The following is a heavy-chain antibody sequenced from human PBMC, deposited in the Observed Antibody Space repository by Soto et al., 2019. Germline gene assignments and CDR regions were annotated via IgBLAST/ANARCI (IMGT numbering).Heavy chain of an antibody. J-gene: IGHJ6*02. CDR2: IIPIFGTA. CDR3: ARPYYYDSSEGGVYGKDD. D-gene: IGHD3-22*01. CDR1: GGTFSSYA. Sequence: SVKVSCKASGGTFSSYAISWVRQAPGQGLEWMGGIIPIFGTANYAQKFQGRVTITADESTSTAYMELSSLRSEDTAVYYCARPYYYDSSEGGVYGKDDWGQGSTVTVPS. V-gene: IGHV1-69*13.